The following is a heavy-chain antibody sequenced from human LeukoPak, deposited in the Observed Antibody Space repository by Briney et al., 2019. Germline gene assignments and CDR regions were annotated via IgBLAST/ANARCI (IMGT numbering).Heavy chain of an antibody. D-gene: IGHD4-17*01. V-gene: IGHV3-9*01. CDR2: ISWNSGSI. CDR3: AKSGISKFYGDYYFDY. Sequence: GGSLRLSCAASGFTFDDYAMHWVRQAPGKGLEWVSGISWNSGSIGYADSVKGRFTISRDNAKNSLYLQMNSLRAEDTALYYCAKSGISKFYGDYYFDYWGQGTLVTVSS. CDR1: GFTFDDYA. J-gene: IGHJ4*02.